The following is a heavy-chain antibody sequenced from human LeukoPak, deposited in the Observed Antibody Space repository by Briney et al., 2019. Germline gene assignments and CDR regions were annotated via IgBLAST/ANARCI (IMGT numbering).Heavy chain of an antibody. CDR1: GFTFSSYG. J-gene: IGHJ4*02. CDR2: ISYDGSNK. CDR3: AKDLYYYDSSGLPPDY. V-gene: IGHV3-30*18. Sequence: GKSLRLSCAASGFTFSSYGMHWVRQAPGKGLEWVAVISYDGSNKYYADSVKGRFTISRDSSKNTLYLQMNSLRAEDTAVYYCAKDLYYYDSSGLPPDYWGQGTLVTVSS. D-gene: IGHD3-22*01.